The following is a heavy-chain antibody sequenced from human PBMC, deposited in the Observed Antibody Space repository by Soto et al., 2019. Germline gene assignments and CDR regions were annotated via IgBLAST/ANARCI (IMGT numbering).Heavy chain of an antibody. CDR1: GSPFSSYA. CDR3: AKDDSSSSFYYYYGMDV. J-gene: IGHJ6*02. Sequence: GGSLRLSCAASGSPFSSYALSWVRQAPGKGLGWVSAISGSGGSTYYADSVKGRSTIPRDNSKNTLYLQMNSLRAEDTAVYYCAKDDSSSSFYYYYGMDVWGQGTTVTASS. V-gene: IGHV3-23*01. CDR2: ISGSGGST. D-gene: IGHD6-6*01.